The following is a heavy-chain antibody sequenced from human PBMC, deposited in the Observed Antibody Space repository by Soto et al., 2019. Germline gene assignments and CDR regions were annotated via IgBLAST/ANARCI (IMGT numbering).Heavy chain of an antibody. J-gene: IGHJ4*02. D-gene: IGHD5-18*01. V-gene: IGHV4-30-4*01. CDR3: AGDKGPVGMVTMMGLVDY. CDR1: GGSISSGDYY. Sequence: QVQLQESGPGLVKPSQTLSLTCTVSGGSISSGDYYWSWIRQPPGKGLEWIGYIYYSGSTDYNPSLKSRVSKPVDTSKNQFSLKLSSVPAADTAVYYCAGDKGPVGMVTMMGLVDYWGQGTLVTVSS. CDR2: IYYSGST.